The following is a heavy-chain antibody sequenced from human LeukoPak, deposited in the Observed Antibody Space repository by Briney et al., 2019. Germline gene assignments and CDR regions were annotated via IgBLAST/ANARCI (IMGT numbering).Heavy chain of an antibody. J-gene: IGHJ4*02. CDR3: ARGESPGYYDSSGSYDY. Sequence: ASVKVSCKASGYTFTCYYMHWVRQAPGQGLEWMGRINPNSGGANYAQRFQGRVTMTRDTSISTAYMELSRLRSDDTAVYYCARGESPGYYDSSGSYDYWGQGTLVTVSS. V-gene: IGHV1-2*06. CDR2: INPNSGGA. CDR1: GYTFTCYY. D-gene: IGHD3-22*01.